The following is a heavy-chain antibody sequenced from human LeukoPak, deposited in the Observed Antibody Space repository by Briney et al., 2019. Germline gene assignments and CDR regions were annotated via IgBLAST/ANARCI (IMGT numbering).Heavy chain of an antibody. CDR3: ARRDYFDY. D-gene: IGHD2-21*01. Sequence: PSQTLSLTCTVSGGSISSGSYYWSWIRQPAGKGLEWIGRIYTSGSTNYNPSLKSRVTISVDTSENQFSLNLSSVTAADTAVYYCARRDYFDYWGQGTLVTVSS. CDR1: GGSISSGSYY. CDR2: IYTSGST. V-gene: IGHV4-61*02. J-gene: IGHJ4*02.